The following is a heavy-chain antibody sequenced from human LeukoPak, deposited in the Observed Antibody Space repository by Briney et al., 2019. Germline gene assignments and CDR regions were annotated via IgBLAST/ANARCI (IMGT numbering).Heavy chain of an antibody. J-gene: IGHJ6*03. V-gene: IGHV1-18*04. CDR3: ARGRNTYYYYYMDV. Sequence: ASVRVSCKASGYTFTSYYMHWVRQAPGQGLEWMGWISAYNGNTNYAQKLQGRVTMTTDTSTSTAYMELRSLRSDDTAVYYCARGRNTYYYYYMDVWGKGTTVTVSS. CDR2: ISAYNGNT. D-gene: IGHD1-14*01. CDR1: GYTFTSYY.